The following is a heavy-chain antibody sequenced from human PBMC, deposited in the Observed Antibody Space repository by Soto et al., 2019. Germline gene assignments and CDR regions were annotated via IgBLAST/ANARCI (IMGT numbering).Heavy chain of an antibody. CDR2: IYYSGST. J-gene: IGHJ2*01. CDR1: AGSIRSSSYY. D-gene: IGHD3-10*01. V-gene: IGHV4-39*01. Sequence: QLQLQESGPGLVKPSETLPLTCTVSAGSIRSSSYYWGWIRQPPGKGLEWIGSIYYSGSTYYNPSLKSRVTTALDTSMTQGAMKLRSVTAADTAVSYCAGGAVGPGSYYKEWYSDLWCCCTLATV. CDR3: AGGAVGPGSYYKEWYSDL.